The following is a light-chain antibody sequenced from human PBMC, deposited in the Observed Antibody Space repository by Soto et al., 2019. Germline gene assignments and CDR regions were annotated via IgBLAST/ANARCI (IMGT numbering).Light chain of an antibody. CDR2: DVS. CDR3: SSYTSNSTRV. Sequence: QTVLTQPASGAGSPRQSITLSCTGTSSDVGGYNYVSWYQQHPGKAPKLMIYDVSNRPSGVANRFSGTKSGNTASLTISGLQAEDEADYDCSSYTSNSTRVFGTGTKVPLL. J-gene: IGLJ1*01. V-gene: IGLV2-14*01. CDR1: SSDVGGYNY.